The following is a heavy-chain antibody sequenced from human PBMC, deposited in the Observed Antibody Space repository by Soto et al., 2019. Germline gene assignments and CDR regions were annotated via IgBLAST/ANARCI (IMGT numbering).Heavy chain of an antibody. V-gene: IGHV3-33*01. J-gene: IGHJ4*02. CDR1: GFTFSDYG. CDR2: IGGSTE. D-gene: IGHD1-20*01. CDR3: ARDNSVCAPDY. Sequence: QVQLMESGGGVVQPGRSLRLSCTASGFTFSDYGMHWVRQAPGKGLEWVSFIGGSTEHSVGSVKGRFTSSRDNSKNTLYLQMNSLRVEDTAVYYCARDNSVCAPDYWGQGTLVTVSS.